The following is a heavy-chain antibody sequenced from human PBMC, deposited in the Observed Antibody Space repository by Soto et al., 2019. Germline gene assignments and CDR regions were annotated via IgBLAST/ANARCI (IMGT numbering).Heavy chain of an antibody. CDR3: SRDSRRGWTSYHFDY. J-gene: IGHJ4*02. CDR2: TWCDGSNE. CDR1: GFVLSDYG. D-gene: IGHD6-19*01. Sequence: QVQLVQSGGGVVQPGRSLRLSCAASGFVLSDYGMHWVRQTPGKGLEWVAVTWCDGSNEYYADSVKGRFTISRDNSNNRLYLQMNSLRVEDTAVYYCSRDSRRGWTSYHFDYWAQGTRVTVSS. V-gene: IGHV3-33*01.